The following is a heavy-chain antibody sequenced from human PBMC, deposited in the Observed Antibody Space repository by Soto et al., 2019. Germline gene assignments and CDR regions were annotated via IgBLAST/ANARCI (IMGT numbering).Heavy chain of an antibody. CDR2: IKQDGSEK. V-gene: IGHV3-7*03. D-gene: IGHD2-15*01. CDR3: AKDRQPRAYIVVVVAASFCLNY. Sequence: PGGSLRLSCAASGFTFSSYWMSWVRQAPGKGLEWVANIKQDGSEKYYVDSVKGRFTISRDNAKNSLYLQMNSLRAEDTAVYYCAKDRQPRAYIVVVVAASFCLNYWGQGTLVTVSS. CDR1: GFTFSSYW. J-gene: IGHJ4*02.